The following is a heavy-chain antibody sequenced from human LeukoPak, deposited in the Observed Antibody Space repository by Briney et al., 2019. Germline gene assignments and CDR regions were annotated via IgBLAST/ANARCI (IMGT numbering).Heavy chain of an antibody. V-gene: IGHV4-39*07. D-gene: IGHD2-2*02. CDR1: GGTITSISYF. CDR3: ARDSRYCTNTRCDSDGFY. J-gene: IGHJ4*02. Sequence: SETLSLTCTVSGGTITSISYFWDWIRQSPGKGLEWIGSISYTGTTYYTPSLKSRLTISLDTSKNQFSLRLSSVTAADTAVYYCARDSRYCTNTRCDSDGFYWGQGALVTVSS. CDR2: ISYTGTT.